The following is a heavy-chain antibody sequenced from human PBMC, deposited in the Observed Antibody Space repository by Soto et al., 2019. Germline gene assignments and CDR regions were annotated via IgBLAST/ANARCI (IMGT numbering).Heavy chain of an antibody. CDR1: GDSIGTTHSY. V-gene: IGHV4-39*01. J-gene: IGHJ4*02. CDR3: ARYEGNGNVWPLDY. Sequence: PSETLSLTCTVSGDSIGTTHSYWAWIRQSPGKGLEWIGNIHYSGSTYYMPSLRSRVTLSVDTSKNQFSLRLTSVTAEDTAVYYCARYEGNGNVWPLDYWGQGILVTVAS. CDR2: IHYSGST. D-gene: IGHD2-8*01.